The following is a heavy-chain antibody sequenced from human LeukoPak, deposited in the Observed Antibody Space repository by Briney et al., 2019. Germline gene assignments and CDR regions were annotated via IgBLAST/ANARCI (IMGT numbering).Heavy chain of an antibody. CDR1: GGTFSSYA. V-gene: IGHV1-69*04. Sequence: SVKVSCKASGGTFSSYAISWVRQAPGQGLEWMGRIIPILGIANYAQKFQGRVTITADKSTSTAYMELSSLRSEDAAVYYCARVGYYDSSGYSSAGWFDPWGQGTLVTVSS. D-gene: IGHD3-22*01. CDR2: IIPILGIA. J-gene: IGHJ5*02. CDR3: ARVGYYDSSGYSSAGWFDP.